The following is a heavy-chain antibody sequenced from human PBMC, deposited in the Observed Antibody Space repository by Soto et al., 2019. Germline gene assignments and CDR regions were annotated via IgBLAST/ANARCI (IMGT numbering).Heavy chain of an antibody. CDR1: GFTFSSYW. J-gene: IGHJ4*02. V-gene: IGHV3-74*03. CDR3: ARDTQIRRLDS. Sequence: EVQLVESGGGLVQPGESLRLSCAASGFTFSSYWMHWVRQAPGKGLVWVSRLNSDGSATTYADSVKGRFTISRDNVKNTLDLQMNSLRAEDSAGYFWARDTQIRRLDSWGQGTLVTVS. CDR2: LNSDGSAT.